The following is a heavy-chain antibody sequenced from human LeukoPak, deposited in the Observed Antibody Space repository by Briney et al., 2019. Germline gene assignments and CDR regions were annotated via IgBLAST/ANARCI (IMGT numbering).Heavy chain of an antibody. CDR1: GYTFTGYY. Sequence: ASVKVSCKASGYTFTGYYMHWVRQAPGQGLEWMGIINPSGGSTSYAQKFQGRVTMTRDTSTSTVYMGLSSLRSEDTAVYYCARGGIIYRYFDYWGQGTLVTVSS. J-gene: IGHJ4*02. V-gene: IGHV1-46*01. CDR2: INPSGGST. D-gene: IGHD2-2*02. CDR3: ARGGIIYRYFDY.